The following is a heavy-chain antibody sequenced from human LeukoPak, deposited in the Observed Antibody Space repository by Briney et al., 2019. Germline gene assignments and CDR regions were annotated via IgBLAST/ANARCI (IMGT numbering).Heavy chain of an antibody. CDR3: AKNLGYYYDSSGSPFDY. Sequence: GSLRLSCESSGFTFSSYGFHWVRQAPGKGLEWVAFIRYDGIHEFYADSVKGRFTISRDNSKNTLYLQMNSLRAEDTAVYYCAKNLGYYYDSSGSPFDYWGQGTLVTVSS. J-gene: IGHJ4*02. V-gene: IGHV3-30*02. D-gene: IGHD3-22*01. CDR2: IRYDGIHE. CDR1: GFTFSSYG.